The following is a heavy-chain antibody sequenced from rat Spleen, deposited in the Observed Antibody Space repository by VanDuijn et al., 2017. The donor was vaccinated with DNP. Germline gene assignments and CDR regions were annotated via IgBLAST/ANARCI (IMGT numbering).Heavy chain of an antibody. J-gene: IGHJ2*01. CDR3: AKEGSRVTTYFDY. D-gene: IGHD1-10*01. CDR1: GFTFSSYW. V-gene: IGHV5-58*01. Sequence: EVQLVETGGGLVQPGRSLKLSCVASGFTFSSYWMYWIRQAPGKGLEWVASINTGGGSTYYPDSVKGRFTISRDNAEDTVYLQMNSLRSEDTATYFCAKEGSRVTTYFDYSGQGVMVTVSS. CDR2: INTGGGST.